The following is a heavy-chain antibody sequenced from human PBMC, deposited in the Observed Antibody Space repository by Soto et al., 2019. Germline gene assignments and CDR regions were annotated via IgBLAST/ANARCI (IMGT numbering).Heavy chain of an antibody. CDR3: AKKVNSGPGSQYFDY. D-gene: IGHD3-10*01. V-gene: IGHV3-23*01. J-gene: IGHJ4*02. CDR1: GFTFSSYS. Sequence: EVQLLESGGGLVQPGGSLRLSCAASGFTFSSYSMSWVRQAPGKGPEWVSGFRTGGDDGTTYYADSVKGRFTISRDNSKNTLFLQMNSLRVEDTAIYYCAKKVNSGPGSQYFDYWGQGTLATVSS. CDR2: FRTGGDDGTT.